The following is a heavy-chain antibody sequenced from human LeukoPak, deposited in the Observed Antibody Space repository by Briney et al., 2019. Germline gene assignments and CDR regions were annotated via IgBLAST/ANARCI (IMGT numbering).Heavy chain of an antibody. J-gene: IGHJ4*02. V-gene: IGHV3-30*18. D-gene: IGHD2-2*03. CDR1: GFTFSSYG. CDR2: ISYDGSDK. CDR3: AKHGYCSGISCFFDF. Sequence: GGSLRLSCAASGFTFSSYGMHWVRQAPGKGLEWVAVISYDGSDKYHADSVKGRFTISRDNSKNTLYLQMNSLRAKDTALYYCAKHGYCSGISCFFDFWGQGTQVTVSS.